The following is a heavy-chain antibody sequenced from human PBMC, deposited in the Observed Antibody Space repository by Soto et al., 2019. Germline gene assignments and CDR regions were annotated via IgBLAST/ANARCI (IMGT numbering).Heavy chain of an antibody. CDR3: ASGRDRGWSYYYYYGRDV. CDR2: ISYDGGNN. V-gene: IGHV3-30-3*01. D-gene: IGHD6-19*01. Sequence: LRLPCAASGCSFRSYAMHGGRRPPGSGPERGAVISYDGGNNYYVNSVKGRFTISRDNYKNTLSLQMNGLMAEDTAVYNCASGRDRGWSYYYYYGRDVWGEGTTVTVSS. CDR1: GCSFRSYA. J-gene: IGHJ6*02.